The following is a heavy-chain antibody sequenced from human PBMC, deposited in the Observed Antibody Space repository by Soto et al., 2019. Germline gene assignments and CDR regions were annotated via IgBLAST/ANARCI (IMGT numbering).Heavy chain of an antibody. V-gene: IGHV3-23*01. D-gene: IGHD4-17*01. Sequence: PGGSLRLSCAASGFTFSSYAMSWVRQAPGKRLEWVSAISGSGGSTYYADSVKGRFTISRDNSKNTLYLQMNSLRAEDTAVYYCAKDKKRDYVGPWFDPWGQGTLVTVSS. CDR3: AKDKKRDYVGPWFDP. J-gene: IGHJ5*02. CDR2: ISGSGGST. CDR1: GFTFSSYA.